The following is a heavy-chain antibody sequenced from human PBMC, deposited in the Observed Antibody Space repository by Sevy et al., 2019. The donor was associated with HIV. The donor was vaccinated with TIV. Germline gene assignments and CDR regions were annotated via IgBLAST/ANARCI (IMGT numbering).Heavy chain of an antibody. Sequence: GSLRLSCEVSGFTFSDYGMHWVRQAPGKGLEWLAVISYDGSDIYYPDSVEGRFTVSRDNSKNTLYLQMNSLRPEDTAVYYCSNGAGGSDRGGFDYWGQGTLVTVSS. CDR3: SNGAGGSDRGGFDY. D-gene: IGHD1-26*01. J-gene: IGHJ4*02. V-gene: IGHV3-30*03. CDR1: GFTFSDYG. CDR2: ISYDGSDI.